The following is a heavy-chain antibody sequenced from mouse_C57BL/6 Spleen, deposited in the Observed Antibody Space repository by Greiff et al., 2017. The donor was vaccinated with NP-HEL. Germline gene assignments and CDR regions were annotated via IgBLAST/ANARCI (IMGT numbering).Heavy chain of an antibody. CDR1: GFTFTDYY. J-gene: IGHJ4*01. CDR3: ACSDYYAMDY. V-gene: IGHV7-3*01. CDR2: IRNKANGYTT. D-gene: IGHD1-1*01. Sequence: EVMLVESGGGLVQPGGSLSLSCAASGFTFTDYYMSWVRQPPGKALEWLGFIRNKANGYTTEYSAAVKGRFTISRDNSQSILYLQMNALRAEDSATYYCACSDYYAMDYWGQGTSVTVSS.